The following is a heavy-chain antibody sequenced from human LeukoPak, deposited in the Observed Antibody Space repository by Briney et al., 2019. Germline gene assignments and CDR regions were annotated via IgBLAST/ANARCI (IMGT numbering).Heavy chain of an antibody. D-gene: IGHD3-3*01. CDR3: VLPDYDFLGGRANYGKDV. CDR2: ISYDGSNK. Sequence: PGRSLRLSCAASGFTFSSYAMHWVRQAPGKGLEWVAVISYDGSNKYYADSVKGRFTISRDNSKNTLYLQMNSLRAEDTAVYYCVLPDYDFLGGRANYGKDVLGQGTTGTVSS. V-gene: IGHV3-30-3*01. CDR1: GFTFSSYA. J-gene: IGHJ6*02.